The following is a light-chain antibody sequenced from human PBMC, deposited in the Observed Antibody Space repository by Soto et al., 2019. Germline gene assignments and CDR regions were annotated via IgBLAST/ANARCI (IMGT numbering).Light chain of an antibody. Sequence: IQLTQSPSSLSASVGDIVTITCRASQGISNFLAWYQQKPGKAPKLLIYAASTLQSGVPSRFSGDGSGTHFTLTINSLQPEDVGTYSCQQSSSTPTFGQGTKVDIK. V-gene: IGKV1-39*01. CDR1: QGISNF. CDR2: AAS. CDR3: QQSSSTPT. J-gene: IGKJ1*01.